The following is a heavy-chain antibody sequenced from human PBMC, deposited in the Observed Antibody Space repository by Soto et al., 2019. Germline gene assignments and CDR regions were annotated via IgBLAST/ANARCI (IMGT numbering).Heavy chain of an antibody. V-gene: IGHV4-34*01. CDR3: ATKEGNCGSFDY. CDR2: INHSGST. CDR1: GGSFSGYS. J-gene: IGHJ4*02. D-gene: IGHD1-1*01. Sequence: QVQLHQWGARLLKPSETLSLTCAVYGGSFSGYSFSWIRQPPGKGLEWIGEINHSGSTNYNPSLKRRATVSINTSKNQFSLKLSSVTAADTAVYYGATKEGNCGSFDYWGQGTLVTVSS.